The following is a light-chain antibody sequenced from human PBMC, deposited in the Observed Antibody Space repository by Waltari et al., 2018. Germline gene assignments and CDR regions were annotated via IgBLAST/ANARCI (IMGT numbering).Light chain of an antibody. V-gene: IGKV1-5*03. CDR1: QSIRTW. J-gene: IGKJ2*01. Sequence: DIQMTQSPSILSASVGDRVTITCRASQSIRTWLAWYQQKPGKAPKLLLYSTSNLETGVPSRFSVSGSGKEFSLTISSLQPDDFATYYCQQYNTYSTYTFGQGTKLEIK. CDR2: STS. CDR3: QQYNTYSTYT.